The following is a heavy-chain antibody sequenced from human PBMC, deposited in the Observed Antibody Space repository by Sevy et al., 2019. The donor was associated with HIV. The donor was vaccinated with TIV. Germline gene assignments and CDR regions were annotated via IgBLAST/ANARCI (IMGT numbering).Heavy chain of an antibody. J-gene: IGHJ4*02. Sequence: SETLSLTCTVSGGSISSSSYYWGWIRQPPGKGLEWIGSIYYSGSTYYNPSLKSRVTISVDTSKNQFSLKLSSVTAADTAVYYCARSLYDYIWASYRGPGRYFDYWGQGTLVTVSS. CDR1: GGSISSSSYY. CDR3: ARSLYDYIWASYRGPGRYFDY. CDR2: IYYSGST. D-gene: IGHD3-16*02. V-gene: IGHV4-39*01.